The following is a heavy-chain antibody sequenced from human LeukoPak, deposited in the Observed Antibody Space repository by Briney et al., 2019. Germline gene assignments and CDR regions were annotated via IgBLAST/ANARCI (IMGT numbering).Heavy chain of an antibody. D-gene: IGHD2-2*01. CDR1: GGSIISSRYY. CDR3: ARAIVLVPSVINWFDP. J-gene: IGHJ5*02. Sequence: PSETLSLTCTVSGGSIISSRYYWGWIRQPPGKGLEWIGSIYYSGSSYYKPSLESRVTISVDTFRNQFSLKLSSVTAADTAVYYCARAIVLVPSVINWFDPWGQGTLVTVSS. CDR2: IYYSGSS. V-gene: IGHV4-39*01.